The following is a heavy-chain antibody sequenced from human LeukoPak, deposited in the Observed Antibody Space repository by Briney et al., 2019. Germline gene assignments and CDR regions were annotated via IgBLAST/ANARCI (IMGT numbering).Heavy chain of an antibody. CDR1: GFTFSSYA. CDR2: ISASGGST. V-gene: IGHV3-23*01. CDR3: AKVPGTYCSGGSCYVSY. J-gene: IGHJ4*02. Sequence: GGSLRLSCAASGFTFSSYAMSWVRQAPGKGLEWVSAISASGGSTYDADSVKGRFTISRDNSKNTLYLQMNSLRAEDTAVYYCAKVPGTYCSGGSCYVSYWGQGTLVTISS. D-gene: IGHD2-15*01.